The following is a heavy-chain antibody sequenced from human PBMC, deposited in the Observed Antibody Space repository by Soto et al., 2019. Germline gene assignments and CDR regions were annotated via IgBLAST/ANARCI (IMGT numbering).Heavy chain of an antibody. CDR2: IWYDGSNK. CDR3: ARGGVGATGYYGMDV. V-gene: IGHV3-33*01. CDR1: GFTFSSYG. D-gene: IGHD1-26*01. J-gene: IGHJ6*02. Sequence: QVQLVESGGGVVQPGRPLRLSCAASGFTFSSYGMHWVRQAPGKGLEWVAVIWYDGSNKYYADSVKGRFTISRDNSKNTLYLQMNSLRAEDTAVYYCARGGVGATGYYGMDVWGQGTTVTVSS.